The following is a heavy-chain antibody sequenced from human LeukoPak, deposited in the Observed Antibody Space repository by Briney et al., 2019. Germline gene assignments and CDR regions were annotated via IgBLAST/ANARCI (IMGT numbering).Heavy chain of an antibody. CDR2: MNPNSGNT. D-gene: IGHD6-13*01. CDR3: LISASDHYYFGY. V-gene: IGHV1-8*01. CDR1: GYTFTSYD. Sequence: ASVKVSCKASGYTFTSYDINWVRQATGQGLEWMGWMNPNSGNTGYAQKFQGRVTMTRSTSISTAYMELSSLRSDDTAVYYCLISASDHYYFGYWGQGTLVTVSS. J-gene: IGHJ4*02.